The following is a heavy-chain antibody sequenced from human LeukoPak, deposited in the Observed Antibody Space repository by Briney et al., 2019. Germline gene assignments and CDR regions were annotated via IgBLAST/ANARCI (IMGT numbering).Heavy chain of an antibody. V-gene: IGHV1-18*01. CDR1: GYTFTSYG. D-gene: IGHD2-2*01. CDR3: VVVPAATGSYFDY. CDR2: ISAYNGNT. J-gene: IGHJ4*02. Sequence: GASVKVSCKAYGYTFTSYGISWVRQAPGQGLEWMGWISAYNGNTNYAQKLQGRVTMTTDTSTSTAYMELRSLRSDDTAVYYCVVVPAATGSYFDYWGQGTLVTVSS.